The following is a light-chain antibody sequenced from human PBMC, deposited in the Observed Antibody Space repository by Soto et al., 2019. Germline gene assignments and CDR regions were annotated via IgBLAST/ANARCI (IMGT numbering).Light chain of an antibody. CDR2: VAS. CDR1: QRVSSN. J-gene: IGKJ4*01. V-gene: IGKV3-15*01. CDR3: QQYNVWPLT. Sequence: EIVMTQSPATLSVSPGERATLSCRASQRVSSNLAWYQQKPGQTPKLLIYVASTRATGIPARFSGSRSGTEFTLTISSLQSEDFAVYYCQQYNVWPLTFGGGTKVEFK.